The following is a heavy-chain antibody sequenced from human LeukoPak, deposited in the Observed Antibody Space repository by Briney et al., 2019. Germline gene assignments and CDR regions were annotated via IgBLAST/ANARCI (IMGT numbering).Heavy chain of an antibody. V-gene: IGHV1-69*04. Sequence: SVKVSCKASGGTFSSYAISWVRQAPGQGLERMGRIIPILGIANYAQKFQGRVTITADKPTSTAYMELSSLRSEDTAVYYCARATQHYYDSSGYYYGGNWFDPWGQGTLVTVSS. CDR2: IIPILGIA. CDR1: GGTFSSYA. CDR3: ARATQHYYDSSGYYYGGNWFDP. D-gene: IGHD3-22*01. J-gene: IGHJ5*02.